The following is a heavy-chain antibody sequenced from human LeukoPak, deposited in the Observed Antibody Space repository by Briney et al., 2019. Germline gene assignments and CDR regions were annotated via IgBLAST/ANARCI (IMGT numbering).Heavy chain of an antibody. D-gene: IGHD3-10*01. J-gene: IGHJ4*02. CDR2: ISSSSSYI. Sequence: GGSLRLSCAASGFTFSSYSMNWVRQAPGKGLEWVSSISSSSSYIYYADSAKGRFTISRDNAKNSLYVQMNSLRAEDTAVYYCARDLSSEVYYFDYWGQGTLVTVSS. CDR3: ARDLSSEVYYFDY. V-gene: IGHV3-21*01. CDR1: GFTFSSYS.